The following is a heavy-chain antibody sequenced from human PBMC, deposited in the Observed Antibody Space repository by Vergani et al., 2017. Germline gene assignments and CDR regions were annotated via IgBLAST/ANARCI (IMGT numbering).Heavy chain of an antibody. CDR3: ASQGGYCSSTSCYERGPLDY. J-gene: IGHJ4*02. CDR1: GFTFSDYV. Sequence: EVQLLESGGGLAQPGGSLRLSCAASGFTFSDYVMKWVRQAPGKGLEWVSGINSNSGNTDYADSVKGRFTISRDNSKNTLYLQMNSLRAEDTAVYYCASQGGYCSSTSCYERGPLDYWGQGTLVTVSS. V-gene: IGHV3-23*01. D-gene: IGHD2-2*01. CDR2: INSNSGNT.